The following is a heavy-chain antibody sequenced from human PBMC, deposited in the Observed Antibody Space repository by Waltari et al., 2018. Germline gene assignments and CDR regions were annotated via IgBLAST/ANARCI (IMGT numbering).Heavy chain of an antibody. J-gene: IGHJ4*02. Sequence: QVQLQQWGAGLLKPSETLSLTCTVYGGSFSDYYCSWIRQPPGKGLEWIGEINHSGSTNYNPSLKSRVTISVDTSKNQFSLKLSSVTAADTAVYYCARGYSYGYHTQWGQGTLVTVSS. CDR1: GGSFSDYY. CDR3: ARGYSYGYHTQ. V-gene: IGHV4-34*01. CDR2: INHSGST. D-gene: IGHD5-18*01.